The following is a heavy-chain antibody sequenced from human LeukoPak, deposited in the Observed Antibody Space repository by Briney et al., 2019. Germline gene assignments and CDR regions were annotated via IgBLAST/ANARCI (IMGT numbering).Heavy chain of an antibody. Sequence: QTGGSLRLSCAASGFTFSSYGMHWVRQAPGKGLEWVASISNDGSNKYYADSVKGRFTISRDNSKSTLYLQMNSLRTEDTAVYYCARVLRPGSNAFDIWGQGTMVTVSS. CDR2: ISNDGSNK. D-gene: IGHD3-16*01. CDR1: GFTFSSYG. J-gene: IGHJ3*02. CDR3: ARVLRPGSNAFDI. V-gene: IGHV3-30*19.